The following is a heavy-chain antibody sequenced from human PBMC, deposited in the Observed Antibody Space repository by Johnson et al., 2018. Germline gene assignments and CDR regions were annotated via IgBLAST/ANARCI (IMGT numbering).Heavy chain of an antibody. V-gene: IGHV3-30*18. CDR3: GKGGGSYYDSSGYYYAMDV. CDR1: RFTFSSYG. CDR2: ISYDGSNK. J-gene: IGHJ6*04. Sequence: QVQLVQSGGGVVQPGRSLRLSCAASRFTFSSYGMHWVRQAPGKGLEWVAVISYDGSNKYYADSVKGRFTISRDNSKNTLYLQMNSLRAEDTAVYYWGKGGGSYYDSSGYYYAMDVWGKGTTVTVSS. D-gene: IGHD3-22*01.